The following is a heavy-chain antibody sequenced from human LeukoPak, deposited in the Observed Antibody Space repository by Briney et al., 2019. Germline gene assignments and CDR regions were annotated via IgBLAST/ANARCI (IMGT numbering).Heavy chain of an antibody. CDR2: IHYSGRT. CDR1: DDSITSYY. J-gene: IGHJ4*02. D-gene: IGHD6-19*01. CDR3: AGASRGWDFDY. V-gene: IGHV4-59*01. Sequence: SETLSLTCTVSDDSITSYYWGWIRQPPGKGLEWIAYIHYSGRTNYNPSLKSRVTISIDTSKNQFSLKLTSVTAADTAVYYCAGASRGWDFDYWSQGTLASVSS.